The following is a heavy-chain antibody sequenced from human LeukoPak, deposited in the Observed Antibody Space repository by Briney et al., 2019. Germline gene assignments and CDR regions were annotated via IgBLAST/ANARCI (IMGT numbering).Heavy chain of an antibody. CDR1: GFTFSSYS. Sequence: GGSLRLSCAASGFTFSSYSMNWVRQAPGKGLEWVSSISSSSSYIYYADSVKGRFTISRDNAKNSLYLQMNSLRAEDTAVYYCAREGYSYGLDYYYYYYMDVWGKGTTVTVSS. CDR3: AREGYSYGLDYYYYYYMDV. CDR2: ISSSSSYI. J-gene: IGHJ6*03. V-gene: IGHV3-21*01. D-gene: IGHD5-18*01.